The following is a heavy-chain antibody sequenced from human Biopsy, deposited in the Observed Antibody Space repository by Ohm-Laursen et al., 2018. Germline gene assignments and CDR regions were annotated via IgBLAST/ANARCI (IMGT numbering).Heavy chain of an antibody. J-gene: IGHJ4*02. CDR2: IKKKSNNDAT. Sequence: SLRLSCTAPGFNLSAFALHWVRQASGRGLAWVGRIKKKSNNDATAYAESMKGRFSIFRDDSKSTSFLQMNSLKIEDTAVYFCTRSAGYGYDYWGQGILVTVSS. CDR3: TRSAGYGYDY. D-gene: IGHD5-12*01. CDR1: GFNLSAFA. V-gene: IGHV3-73*01.